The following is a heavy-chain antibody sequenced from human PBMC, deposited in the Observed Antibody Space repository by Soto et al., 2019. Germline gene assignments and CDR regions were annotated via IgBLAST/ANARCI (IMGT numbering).Heavy chain of an antibody. V-gene: IGHV2-5*02. CDR1: GFSLTTSGVG. D-gene: IGHD3-3*01. Sequence: QITLNESGPTVVRPTETLTLTCRFSGFSLTTSGVGVGWDRQSPGKAPEWLALIYWDDDKRYSESLKSRLTITKDTSKNQVVLTVANLDPTDTATYYCAHRVLRTVFGLVTTTAIYFDFWGQGTPVAVSS. J-gene: IGHJ4*02. CDR3: AHRVLRTVFGLVTTTAIYFDF. CDR2: IYWDDDK.